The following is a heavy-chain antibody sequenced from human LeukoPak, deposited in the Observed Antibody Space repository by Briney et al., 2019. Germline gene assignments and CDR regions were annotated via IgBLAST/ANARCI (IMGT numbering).Heavy chain of an antibody. CDR2: ISGSGGST. V-gene: IGHV3-23*01. J-gene: IGHJ4*02. CDR3: AKEYYYDSSGAYDY. D-gene: IGHD3-22*01. Sequence: GGSLRLSCAASGFTFSSYAMSWVRQAPGKGLEWVSAISGSGGSTYYADSVKGRFTISRDNSKNTLYLQVNSLRAEDTAVYYCAKEYYYDSSGAYDYWGQGTLVTVSS. CDR1: GFTFSSYA.